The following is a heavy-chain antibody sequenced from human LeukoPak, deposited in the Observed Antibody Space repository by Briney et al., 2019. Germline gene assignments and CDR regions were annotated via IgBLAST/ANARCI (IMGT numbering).Heavy chain of an antibody. CDR2: IYSGGST. CDR3: AKAGSIMITFGGVIAPRGPAFDI. CDR1: GFTVSSNY. D-gene: IGHD3-16*02. V-gene: IGHV3-53*01. Sequence: GGSLRLSCAASGFTVSSNYMSWVRQAPGKGLEWVSIIYSGGSTFYADSVKGRFTISRDNSKNTLYLQMNSLRAEDTAVYYCAKAGSIMITFGGVIAPRGPAFDIWGQGTMVTVSS. J-gene: IGHJ3*02.